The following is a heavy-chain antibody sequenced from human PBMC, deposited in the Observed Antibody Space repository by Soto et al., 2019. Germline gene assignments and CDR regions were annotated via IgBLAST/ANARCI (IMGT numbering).Heavy chain of an antibody. V-gene: IGHV4-34*01. J-gene: IGHJ6*02. CDR2: INHSGST. CDR1: GGSFSGYY. CDR3: PRGTRSYPYYYGMDV. Sequence: QVQLQQWGAGLLKPSETLSLTCAVYGGSFSGYYWSWIRQPPGKGLEWIGEINHSGSTNYNPSLKSRVTISVDTSKNQFSLKLSSVTAADTAVYYCPRGTRSYPYYYGMDVWGQGTTVTVSS.